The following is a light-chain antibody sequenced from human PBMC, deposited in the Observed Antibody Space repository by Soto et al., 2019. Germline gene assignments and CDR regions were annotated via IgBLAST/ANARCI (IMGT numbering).Light chain of an antibody. CDR1: SGHISYA. Sequence: QLVLTQSPSASASLGASVKLTCTLSSGHISYAIAWHQQQPEKGPRYLMKLNSDGSHSKGDGIPDRFSGSSSGAERYLTISSLQSEDEADYYCQTWGTGHVVFGGGPKLTVL. V-gene: IGLV4-69*01. J-gene: IGLJ2*01. CDR2: LNSDGSH. CDR3: QTWGTGHVV.